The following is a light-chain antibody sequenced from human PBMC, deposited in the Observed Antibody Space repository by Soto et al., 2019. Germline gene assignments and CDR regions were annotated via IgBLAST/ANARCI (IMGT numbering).Light chain of an antibody. CDR3: QQYNSEPLS. V-gene: IGKV1-16*02. CDR1: QGISNY. CDR2: AAS. J-gene: IGKJ4*01. Sequence: DIQMTPSPSSLSASVGDRVTITCRASQGISNYLAWFQQKPGKAPKSLIYAASRLQRGVPSKFSGSGSSADFPLAFNSLQPAYFATYCCQQYNSEPLSFGGGTKAEIK.